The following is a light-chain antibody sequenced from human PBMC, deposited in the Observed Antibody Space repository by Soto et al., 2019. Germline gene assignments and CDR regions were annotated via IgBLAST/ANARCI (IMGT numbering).Light chain of an antibody. CDR3: AAWDASLNGQGV. CDR2: SND. J-gene: IGLJ3*02. CDR1: SSNIGRNN. Sequence: QSVLTQPPSASGTPGQRVSISCSGSSSNIGRNNVNWYQQLPGTAPTVLIYSNDQRPSGVPDRFSGSKSGTSASLAISGLQSEEEADYYCAAWDASLNGQGVFGGGTKLTVL. V-gene: IGLV1-44*01.